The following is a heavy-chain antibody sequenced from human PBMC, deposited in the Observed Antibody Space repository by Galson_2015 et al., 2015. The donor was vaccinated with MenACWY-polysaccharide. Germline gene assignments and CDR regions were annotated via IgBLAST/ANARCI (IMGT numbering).Heavy chain of an antibody. CDR1: GPTFGGSG. CDR2: LRYDGSQK. CDR3: AREGSRIVFYAFDV. D-gene: IGHD2/OR15-2a*01. Sequence: SPRIACAACGPTFGGSGMHWLRQAPGLGLEGAAVLRYDGSQKPYIDSGTGRFTIPRDPSNNSLSLEMNSLRAEGTALYYCAREGSRIVFYAFDVWGRGQWSPFPQ. V-gene: IGHV3-33*01. J-gene: IGHJ3*01.